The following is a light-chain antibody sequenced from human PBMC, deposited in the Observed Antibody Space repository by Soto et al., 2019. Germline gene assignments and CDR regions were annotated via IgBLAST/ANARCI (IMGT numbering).Light chain of an antibody. CDR1: QSVSTS. Sequence: DIQMTQSASSLSATVGPRFTRXCRASQSVSTSVNWYQQLGGKAPKLLIQHSSTLQSGVPSRFSGSGSGTEFTLTISSLQSEDFAVYYCQQYHIWPPWTFGQGTKVDIK. V-gene: IGKV1-39*01. CDR2: HSS. CDR3: QQYHIWPPWT. J-gene: IGKJ1*01.